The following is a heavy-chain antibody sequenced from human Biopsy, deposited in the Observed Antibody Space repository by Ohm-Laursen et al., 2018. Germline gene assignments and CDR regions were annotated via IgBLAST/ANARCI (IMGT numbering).Heavy chain of an antibody. V-gene: IGHV4-59*08. CDR1: GYSMSTYY. Sequence: GTLSLTCSVSGYSMSTYYWSWIRQPPGKGLEWIGYIYYSGSTNYNPSLKSRVTISVDMSKNQFSLKLTSVAAADTAVYYCARHRGGMPSSGNWFDHWCQGTLVTVSS. D-gene: IGHD2-2*01. J-gene: IGHJ5*02. CDR2: IYYSGST. CDR3: ARHRGGMPSSGNWFDH.